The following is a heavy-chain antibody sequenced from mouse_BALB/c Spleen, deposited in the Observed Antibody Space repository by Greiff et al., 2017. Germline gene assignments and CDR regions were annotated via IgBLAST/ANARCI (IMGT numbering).Heavy chain of an antibody. Sequence: EVMLVESGGGLVQPGGSLKLSCAASGFTFSSYTMSWVRQTPEKRLEWVAYISNGGGSTYYPDTVKGRFTISRDNAKNTLYLQMSSLKSEDTAMYYCARYGNYMDYWGQGTSVTVSS. CDR1: GFTFSSYT. D-gene: IGHD2-1*01. CDR3: ARYGNYMDY. CDR2: ISNGGGST. V-gene: IGHV5-12-2*01. J-gene: IGHJ4*01.